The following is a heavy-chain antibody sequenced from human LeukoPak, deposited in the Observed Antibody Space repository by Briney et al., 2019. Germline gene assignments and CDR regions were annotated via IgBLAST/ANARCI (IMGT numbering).Heavy chain of an antibody. CDR1: GFTFSSYS. V-gene: IGHV3-48*02. J-gene: IGHJ4*02. CDR3: ATYAVAGTEY. Sequence: GGSLRLSCAPSGFTFSSYSMNWVRQAPGKGLEWVSYISSSSTTIYHAASVKGRFTISRDNAKNSLYLQMNSLRDDDTAVYYCATYAVAGTEYWGQGTVLTVSS. CDR2: ISSSSTTI. D-gene: IGHD6-19*01.